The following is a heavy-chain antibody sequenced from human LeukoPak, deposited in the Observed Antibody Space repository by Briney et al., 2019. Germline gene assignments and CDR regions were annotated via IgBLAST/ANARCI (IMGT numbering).Heavy chain of an antibody. CDR1: GYTFTNYD. CDR3: ARDRGLYYDILTGSYDY. D-gene: IGHD3-9*01. V-gene: IGHV1-18*01. CDR2: ISAYNGNT. J-gene: IGHJ4*02. Sequence: GASVKVSCKASGYTFTNYDINWVRQATGQGLEWMGWISAYNGNTNYAQKLQGRVTMTTDTSTSTAYMELGSLRSDDTAVYYCARDRGLYYDILTGSYDYWGQGTLVTVSS.